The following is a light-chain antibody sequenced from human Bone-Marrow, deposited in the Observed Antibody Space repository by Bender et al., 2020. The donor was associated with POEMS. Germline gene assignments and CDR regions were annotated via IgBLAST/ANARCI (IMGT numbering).Light chain of an antibody. CDR2: SDN. CDR3: AAWDAGLSGGV. Sequence: QSVLTQPPSASGTPGQRVTISCSGSNSNIGTNAVNWYQQFPGTATKLLIYSDNQRPSGVPDRLYAFKSGTSASLAISGLQSEDEADYCCAAWDAGLSGGVFGGGTKLTVL. J-gene: IGLJ3*02. CDR1: NSNIGTNA. V-gene: IGLV1-44*01.